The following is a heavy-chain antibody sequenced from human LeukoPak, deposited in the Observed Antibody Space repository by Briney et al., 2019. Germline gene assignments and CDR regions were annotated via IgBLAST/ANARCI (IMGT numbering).Heavy chain of an antibody. V-gene: IGHV1-46*01. CDR3: ATYNVDYYDTSDGMDV. CDR1: GYTFSTYY. Sequence: ASVKVSCKASGYTFSTYYMHWVRQAPGQGLEWMGVINPSGGRITYAQKFQGRVTMTSDTSTSTVYMELSSLRSEDTAVYYCATYNVDYYDTSDGMDVWGQGTTVTVSS. J-gene: IGHJ6*02. D-gene: IGHD3-22*01. CDR2: INPSGGRI.